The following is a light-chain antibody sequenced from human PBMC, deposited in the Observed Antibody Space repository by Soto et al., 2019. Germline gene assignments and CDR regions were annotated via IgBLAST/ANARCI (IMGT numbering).Light chain of an antibody. CDR1: SSDVGKYDY. CDR2: EVS. V-gene: IGLV2-8*01. Sequence: QSVLTQPPSASGSPGQSVTISCTGTSSDVGKYDYVSWFQRHPGKAPKLIIYEVSKRPSGVPDRFSGSKSGSTASLTVSGLQTEDEADYYCNSYVAGSNVFGTGTKVTVL. J-gene: IGLJ1*01. CDR3: NSYVAGSNV.